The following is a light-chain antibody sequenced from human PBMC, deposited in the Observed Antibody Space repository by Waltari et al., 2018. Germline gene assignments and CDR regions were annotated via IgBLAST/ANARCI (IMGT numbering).Light chain of an antibody. J-gene: IGLJ3*02. CDR2: EDN. V-gene: IGLV6-57*01. CDR1: SGTIASNY. Sequence: NFMLTQPHSVSESPGKTVTISCTRSSGTIASNYVLWYQQRPGSSPTTVIYEDNQRPSGVPDRFSGSIDSSSNSASLTISGLKTEDEAEYYCQSYDTNNQGVFGGGTKLTVL. CDR3: QSYDTNNQGV.